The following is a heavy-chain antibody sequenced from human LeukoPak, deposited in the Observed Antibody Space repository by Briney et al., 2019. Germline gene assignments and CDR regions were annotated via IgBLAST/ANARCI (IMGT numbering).Heavy chain of an antibody. CDR1: GGTFSSYA. Sequence: GASVKVSCKASGGTFSSYAISWVRQAPGQGLEWMGRIIPILGIANYAQKLQGRVTITADKSTSTAYMELSSLRSEDTAVYYCARVPNLSGSSSPIDYWGQGTLVTVSS. J-gene: IGHJ4*02. D-gene: IGHD6-13*01. V-gene: IGHV1-69*04. CDR3: ARVPNLSGSSSPIDY. CDR2: IIPILGIA.